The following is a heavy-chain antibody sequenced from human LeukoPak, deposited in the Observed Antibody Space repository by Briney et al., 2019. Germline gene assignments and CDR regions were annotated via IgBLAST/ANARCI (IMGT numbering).Heavy chain of an antibody. V-gene: IGHV3-43D*03. CDR1: GFTFDDYA. Sequence: GGSLRLSCAASGFTFDDYAMHWVRQAPGKGLEWVSLISWDGGSTYYADSVKGRFTISRDNSKNSLYLQMNSLRAEDTALYYCAKGYSSGWFSYGMDVWGQGTTVTVSS. J-gene: IGHJ6*02. D-gene: IGHD6-19*01. CDR2: ISWDGGST. CDR3: AKGYSSGWFSYGMDV.